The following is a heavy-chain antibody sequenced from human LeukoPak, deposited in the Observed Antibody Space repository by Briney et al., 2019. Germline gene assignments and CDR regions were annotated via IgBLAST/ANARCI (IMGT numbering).Heavy chain of an antibody. V-gene: IGHV1-24*01. D-gene: IGHD3-22*01. CDR2: FDPEDGET. CDR3: ALSYYDSSGLVS. Sequence: ASVKVSCKVSGYTLTELSMHWVRQAPGKGLEWMGGFDPEDGETIYAQKFQGRVTMTEDTSTDTAYMELSSLRSEDTAVYYCALSYYDSSGLVSWGQGTLVTVSS. CDR1: GYTLTELS. J-gene: IGHJ5*02.